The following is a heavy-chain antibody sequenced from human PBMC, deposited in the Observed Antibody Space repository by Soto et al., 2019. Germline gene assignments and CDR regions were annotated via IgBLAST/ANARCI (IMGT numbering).Heavy chain of an antibody. D-gene: IGHD6-19*01. Sequence: GGSLRLSCAASGFTFSSYGMHWVRQSRGKGLEWVAVISYDGSNKYYADSVKGRFTISRYNSKNTLHMQMNSLRAQETXVXYCAKXHSYSSGWYYWFEYWGQGTMVTVSS. CDR3: AKXHSYSSGWYYWFEY. CDR2: ISYDGSNK. J-gene: IGHJ4*02. CDR1: GFTFSSYG. V-gene: IGHV3-30*18.